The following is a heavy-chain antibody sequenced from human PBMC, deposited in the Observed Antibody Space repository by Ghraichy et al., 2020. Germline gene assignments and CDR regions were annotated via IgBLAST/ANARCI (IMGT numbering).Heavy chain of an antibody. CDR2: IYIGGST. D-gene: IGHD1-26*01. Sequence: GGSLRLSCAASGFTVSSNYMSWVRQAPGKGLEWVAVIYIGGSTYYAESVKGRFTISRDNSKNTLYLQMNSLRAEDTAVYYCARGSSGATPIDYWGQGTLVTVSS. J-gene: IGHJ4*02. CDR1: GFTVSSNY. CDR3: ARGSSGATPIDY. V-gene: IGHV3-53*01.